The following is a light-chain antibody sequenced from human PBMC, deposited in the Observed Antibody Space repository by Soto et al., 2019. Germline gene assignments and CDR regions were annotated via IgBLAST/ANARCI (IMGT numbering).Light chain of an antibody. CDR3: QQSYSTPT. J-gene: IGKJ1*01. CDR2: GAS. V-gene: IGKV1-39*01. CDR1: QTISSW. Sequence: DIQMTQSPSTLSGSVGDRVTITCRASQTISSWLAWYHQKPGKAPQLLIYGASTLQSGVPSRFSASGSGTHFTLTINSLQPEDFGTYSCQQSYSTPTFGQGTKVDIK.